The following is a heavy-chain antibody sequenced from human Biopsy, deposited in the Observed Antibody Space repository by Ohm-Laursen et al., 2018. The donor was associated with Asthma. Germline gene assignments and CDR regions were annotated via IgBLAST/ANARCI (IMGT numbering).Heavy chain of an antibody. CDR1: GYSLTDLS. V-gene: IGHV1-24*01. J-gene: IGHJ4*02. D-gene: IGHD4-17*01. CDR2: HDHEEGGT. CDR3: ASDFPKDYVRYNFQF. Sequence: ASVKVSCKISGYSLTDLSMHWVRQAPGQGLEWMGGHDHEEGGTVSARRFQGRVTMTEDTSTDTAYMELSSLSSDDTAAYYCASDFPKDYVRYNFQFWGQGTLVTVSS.